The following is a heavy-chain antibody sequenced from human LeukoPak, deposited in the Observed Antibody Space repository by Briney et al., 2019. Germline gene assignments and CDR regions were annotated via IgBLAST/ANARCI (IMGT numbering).Heavy chain of an antibody. CDR1: GGSIMTTNW. J-gene: IGHJ4*02. V-gene: IGHV4-4*02. CDR2: VHLSGAT. Sequence: SETLSLTCDVSGGSIMTTNWWSWVRQPPNKGLEWIGEVHLSGATNYNPSLESRVTMSIDTSKNHLSLELTSVTAADTAMYYRTRESGAFSPFGFWGQGTLVTVSS. D-gene: IGHD1-26*01. CDR3: TRESGAFSPFGF.